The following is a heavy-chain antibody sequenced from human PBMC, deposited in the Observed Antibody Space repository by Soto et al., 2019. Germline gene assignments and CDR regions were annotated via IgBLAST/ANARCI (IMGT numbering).Heavy chain of an antibody. J-gene: IGHJ4*02. CDR1: GFTFSDYT. CDR2: ISASGAKM. V-gene: IGHV3-21*02. Sequence: EVQLVESGGGLVKPGGSLRLSCAASGFTFSDYTMNWVRQAPGKGLEWVSSISASGAKMHFADSVKGRFTIARDNAKNSLYMQMNSLRVEDTGVFYCWRGDSRDYWGQGTLVTVSS. CDR3: WRGDSRDY. D-gene: IGHD2-21*01.